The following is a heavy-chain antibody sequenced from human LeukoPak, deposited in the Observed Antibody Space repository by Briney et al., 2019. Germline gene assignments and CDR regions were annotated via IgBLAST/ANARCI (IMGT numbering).Heavy chain of an antibody. CDR1: GYIFTTYD. V-gene: IGHV1-8*03. CDR3: ARDPGGYGYRADYYMDV. CDR2: MNPNTGNT. J-gene: IGHJ6*03. D-gene: IGHD5-18*01. Sequence: ASVKVSCKASGYIFTTYDINWVRQATGQGLEWMAWMNPNTGNTGFAQKFQGRVTFSTDTATSTAYMELRSLRSDDTAVYYCARDPGGYGYRADYYMDVWGKGTTVTISS.